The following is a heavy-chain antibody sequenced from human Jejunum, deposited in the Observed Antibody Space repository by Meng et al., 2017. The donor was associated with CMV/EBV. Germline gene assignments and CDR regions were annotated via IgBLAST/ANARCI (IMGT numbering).Heavy chain of an antibody. CDR1: GGSFSPYY. Sequence: LSLLCTVSGGSFSPYYWSWIRQVPGKGLEFIWFMYYSGSTNYNPSLKSRVTISVDTSKKQFSLTLNSVTAADTAMYYCARRYGELWGQGTRVTVSS. CDR2: MYYSGST. CDR3: ARRYGEL. V-gene: IGHV4-59*13. J-gene: IGHJ4*02. D-gene: IGHD1-7*01.